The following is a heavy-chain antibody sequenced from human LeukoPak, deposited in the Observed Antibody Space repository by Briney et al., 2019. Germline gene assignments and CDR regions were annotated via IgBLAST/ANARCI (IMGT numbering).Heavy chain of an antibody. J-gene: IGHJ6*02. Sequence: SESLSLTCAVYGGSFSGYYWSWIRQPPGKGLEWIGEIRHSGSTNYNPSLKSRVTISVDTSKNQFSLKLSSVTAADTAVYYCARGVGAKSYYYYYGMDVWGQGTTVTVSS. V-gene: IGHV4-34*01. CDR3: ARGVGAKSYYYYYGMDV. CDR1: GGSFSGYY. D-gene: IGHD1-26*01. CDR2: IRHSGST.